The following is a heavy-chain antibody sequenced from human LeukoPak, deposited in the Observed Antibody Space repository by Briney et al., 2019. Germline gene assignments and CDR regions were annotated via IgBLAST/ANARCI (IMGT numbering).Heavy chain of an antibody. V-gene: IGHV3-21*01. D-gene: IGHD6-19*01. CDR2: ISSSSSYI. J-gene: IGHJ4*02. CDR3: ARVGSSGWYYFDY. Sequence: GGSLRLSCAASGFTFSSYSMNWVRQAPAKGLEWVSSISSSSSYIYYADSVKGRFTISRDNAKDSLYLQMNSLRAEDTAVYYCARVGSSGWYYFDYWGQGTLVTVSS. CDR1: GFTFSSYS.